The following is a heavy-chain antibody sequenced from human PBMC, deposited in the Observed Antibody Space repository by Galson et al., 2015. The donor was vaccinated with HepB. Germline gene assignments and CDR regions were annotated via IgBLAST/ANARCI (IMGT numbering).Heavy chain of an antibody. CDR2: IFPSDSDT. J-gene: IGHJ4*02. D-gene: IGHD4/OR15-4a*01. Sequence: QSGAEVKKPGESLKISCKSSGYTFYSHWIGWVRQRPGKGLEWMGIIFPSDSDTKYSASFQGQITISADNSINTAYLQWSSLKPSDTGTYFGVRRDANNFDFRGQGPLVPVS. CDR1: GYTFYSHW. CDR3: VRRDANNFDF. V-gene: IGHV5-51*03.